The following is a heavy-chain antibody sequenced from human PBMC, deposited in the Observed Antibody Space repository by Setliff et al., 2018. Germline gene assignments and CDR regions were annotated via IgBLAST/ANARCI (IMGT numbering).Heavy chain of an antibody. CDR3: ARALRSPLGGTAFVPVHFDP. CDR2: INHRGST. Sequence: SETLSLTCAVYGDSLSDYYWSWIRQAPGKGPEWIEEINHRGSTNYSPSLRSRVTISPDTSKNQFHLTVKSVTEADTAVYYCARALRSPLGGTAFVPVHFDPWGQGILVTVSS. CDR1: GDSLSDYY. V-gene: IGHV4-34*01. D-gene: IGHD3-16*01. J-gene: IGHJ5*02.